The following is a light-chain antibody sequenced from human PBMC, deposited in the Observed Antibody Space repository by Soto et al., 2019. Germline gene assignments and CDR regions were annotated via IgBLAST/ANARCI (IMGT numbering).Light chain of an antibody. CDR2: AAS. J-gene: IGKJ5*01. CDR1: QDMSSY. V-gene: IGKV1-9*01. CDR3: QQLKSYPIT. Sequence: IQLTQSPSSLSASVGDSVTITCRASQDMSSYLAWYQQKPGKAPNLLIYAASTLQSGVPSRFSGSGSGTDFTLTINSLQPEDFATYYCQQLKSYPITFGQGTRLEI.